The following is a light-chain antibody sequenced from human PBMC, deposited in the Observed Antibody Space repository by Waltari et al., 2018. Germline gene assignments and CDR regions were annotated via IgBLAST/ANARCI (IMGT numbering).Light chain of an antibody. CDR2: GAS. CDR1: QSVSSN. CDR3: QHYNNWPRT. Sequence: EIVMTQSPATLSASPGERATLSCRASQSVSSNLAWYQQKPGQAPRLLIYGASTRATGIPARLSGSGSGTEFTLTISSLQSEDFAVYYCQHYNNWPRTFGQGTKVEIK. J-gene: IGKJ1*01. V-gene: IGKV3-15*01.